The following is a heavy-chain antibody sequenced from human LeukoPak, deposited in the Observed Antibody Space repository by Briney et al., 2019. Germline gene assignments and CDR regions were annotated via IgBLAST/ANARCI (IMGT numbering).Heavy chain of an antibody. Sequence: SQTLSLTCAISGDSVSSNSAAWNWIRQSPSRGLEWLGRTYYRSKWYNDYAVSVKSRITINPDTSKNQFSLQLNSVTPEDTAVYCCARDSVVVPAATNYYYHSMDVWGQGTTVTVSS. J-gene: IGHJ6*02. CDR3: ARDSVVVPAATNYYYHSMDV. CDR2: TYYRSKWYN. CDR1: GDSVSSNSAA. V-gene: IGHV6-1*01. D-gene: IGHD2-2*01.